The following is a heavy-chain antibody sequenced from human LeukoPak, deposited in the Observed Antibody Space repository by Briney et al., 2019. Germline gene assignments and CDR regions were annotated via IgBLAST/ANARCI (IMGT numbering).Heavy chain of an antibody. J-gene: IGHJ4*02. Sequence: ASVKVSCKASGYSFTGYYLHWVRQAPGQGLEWMGVINPTGGDTSYAQQFQGRVTMTRDTSTSTVYMELSSLRFEDTAVYYCVRDLLAGYDYWGQGTLVTVSS. D-gene: IGHD1-26*01. V-gene: IGHV1-46*01. CDR3: VRDLLAGYDY. CDR1: GYSFTGYY. CDR2: INPTGGDT.